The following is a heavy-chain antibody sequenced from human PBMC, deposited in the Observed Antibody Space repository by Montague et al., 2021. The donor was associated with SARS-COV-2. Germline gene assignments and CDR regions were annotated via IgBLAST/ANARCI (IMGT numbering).Heavy chain of an antibody. D-gene: IGHD2-8*01. Sequence: SETLSLTCTVSSGSISSSSYYWGWIRQPPGKGLDWIGSIYYSGSTYYNPSLKSPVTISVDTSKNQFSLKLSSVTAADTAVYYCATITLGYCTNGVCQPPDYWGQGTLVTVSS. CDR1: SGSISSSSYY. CDR3: ATITLGYCTNGVCQPPDY. CDR2: IYYSGST. V-gene: IGHV4-39*01. J-gene: IGHJ4*02.